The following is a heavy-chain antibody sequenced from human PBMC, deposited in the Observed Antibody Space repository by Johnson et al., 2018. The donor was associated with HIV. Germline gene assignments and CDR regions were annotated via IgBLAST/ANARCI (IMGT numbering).Heavy chain of an antibody. CDR3: AKERGTWSSRGDAFDI. Sequence: QMQLVESGGGVVQPGRSLRLSCAASGFTFSSYAMHWVRQAPGKGLEWVAVISYDGSNKYYADSVKGRFTISRDNSKNTLYLQMNSLRAEDTAVYYCAKERGTWSSRGDAFDIWGQGTMVTVSS. D-gene: IGHD1-1*01. CDR1: GFTFSSYA. J-gene: IGHJ3*02. CDR2: ISYDGSNK. V-gene: IGHV3-30*04.